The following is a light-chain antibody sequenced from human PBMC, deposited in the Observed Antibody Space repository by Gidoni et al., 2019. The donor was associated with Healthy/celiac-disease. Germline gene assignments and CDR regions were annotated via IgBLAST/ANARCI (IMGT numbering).Light chain of an antibody. CDR3: QQRSNWLRT. CDR1: QSASSF. V-gene: IGKV3-11*01. Sequence: ESVLTQSPATLSLSPGERATLSCRASQSASSFLAWYQQKPGQAPRLLIYDASNRATGIPARFSGSGSGTDFTLTISSLEPEDFAVYYCQQRSNWLRTFXQXTKVEIK. J-gene: IGKJ1*01. CDR2: DAS.